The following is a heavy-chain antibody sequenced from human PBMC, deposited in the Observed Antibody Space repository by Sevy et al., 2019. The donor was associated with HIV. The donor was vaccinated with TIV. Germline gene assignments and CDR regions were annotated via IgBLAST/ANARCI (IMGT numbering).Heavy chain of an antibody. J-gene: IGHJ4*02. CDR2: LSFGCGKI. Sequence: GGCLRLSCAASGFAFYEYSMSWIRQAPGKGLEWLATLSFGCGKINYADSVKGRFTISRDNSKNSFYLQMDNLRVEDMALYYCAREGCSRPHDYWGQGTRVTVSS. CDR1: GFAFYEYS. CDR3: AREGCSRPHDY. D-gene: IGHD2-8*01. V-gene: IGHV3-23*01.